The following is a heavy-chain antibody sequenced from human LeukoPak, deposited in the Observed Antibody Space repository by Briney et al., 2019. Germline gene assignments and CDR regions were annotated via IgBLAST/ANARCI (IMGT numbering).Heavy chain of an antibody. CDR2: TVASSSET. CDR1: GFTFTYYS. J-gene: IGHJ4*02. CDR3: VRDHDYDHDY. Sequence: GGSLRLSCAASGFTFTYYSMNWVRQAPGQGLEWVSYTVASSSETYYVHSVQGRFTLSRDKAKNTLYLQMNSLRDEDTAVYYCVRDHDYDHDYWGQGTLVTVSS. D-gene: IGHD4-17*01. V-gene: IGHV3-48*02.